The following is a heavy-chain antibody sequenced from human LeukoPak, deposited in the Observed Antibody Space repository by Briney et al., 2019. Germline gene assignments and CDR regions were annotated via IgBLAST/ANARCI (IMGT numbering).Heavy chain of an antibody. CDR2: IYYSGST. J-gene: IGHJ4*02. D-gene: IGHD6-19*01. CDR3: ARDPSGSGWND. V-gene: IGHV4-30-4*08. Sequence: SQTLSLTCTVSGGSISSGDYYWSWIRQPPGKGLEWIVYIYYSGSTYYNPSLKSRVTISVDTSKNQFSLKLSSVTAADTAVYYCARDPSGSGWNDWGQGTLVTVSS. CDR1: GGSISSGDYY.